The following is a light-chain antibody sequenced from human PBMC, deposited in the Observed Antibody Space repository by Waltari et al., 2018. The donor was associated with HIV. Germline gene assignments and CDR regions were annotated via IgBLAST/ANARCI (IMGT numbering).Light chain of an antibody. CDR3: AAWDDSLNGVV. V-gene: IGLV1-36*01. Sequence: QSVLTQPPSVSGAPRQRVTISCSVGSSNIGNNGVTWYQQIPGRPPKLLIHYNDLLPSGVSDRFSGSKSGTSASLGISGLQSEDEANYYCAAWDDSLNGVVFGGGTRLTVL. J-gene: IGLJ2*01. CDR1: SSNIGNNG. CDR2: YND.